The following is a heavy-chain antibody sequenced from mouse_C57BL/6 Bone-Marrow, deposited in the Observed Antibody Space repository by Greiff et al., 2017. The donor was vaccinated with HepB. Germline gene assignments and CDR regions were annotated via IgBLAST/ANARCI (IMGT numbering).Heavy chain of an antibody. Sequence: VQLKESGGGLVQPGESLKLSCESYEYEFPSYDMSWVRKTPEKRLELVAAINSDGGSTYYPDTMERRFIISRDNTEKTRYLQMSSLRSEDAALYYCAGHEENGSWAWFAYWGQGTLVTVSA. V-gene: IGHV5-2*01. CDR2: INSDGGST. D-gene: IGHD1-1*01. CDR3: AGHEENGSWAWFAY. CDR1: EYEFPSYD. J-gene: IGHJ3*01.